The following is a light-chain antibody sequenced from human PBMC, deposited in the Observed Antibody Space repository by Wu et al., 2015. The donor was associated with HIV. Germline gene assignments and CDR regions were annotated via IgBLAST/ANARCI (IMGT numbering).Light chain of an antibody. V-gene: IGKV1-5*03. Sequence: DIQMTQSPSTLSASVGDRVTITCRASQSISSWLAWYQQKPGKAPKLLIYKASSLESGVPSRFSGSGSGTEFTLTISSLQPDDFATYYCQQYNSYSGTFGGGTKVEIE. CDR3: QQYNSYSGT. CDR2: KAS. CDR1: QSISSW. J-gene: IGKJ4*01.